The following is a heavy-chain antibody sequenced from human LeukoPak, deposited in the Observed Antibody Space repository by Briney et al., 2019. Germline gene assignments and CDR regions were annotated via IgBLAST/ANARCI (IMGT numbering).Heavy chain of an antibody. CDR2: IYYSGST. Sequence: SQTLSLTCTVSGASISSGGYYWSWIRQHPGKGLEWIGYIYYSGSTYYNPSLKSRVTISVDTSKNQFSLKLSSVTAADTAVYYCARGRSADSSGYYYRGFDYWGQGTLVTVSS. V-gene: IGHV4-31*03. J-gene: IGHJ4*02. CDR3: ARGRSADSSGYYYRGFDY. CDR1: GASISSGGYY. D-gene: IGHD3-22*01.